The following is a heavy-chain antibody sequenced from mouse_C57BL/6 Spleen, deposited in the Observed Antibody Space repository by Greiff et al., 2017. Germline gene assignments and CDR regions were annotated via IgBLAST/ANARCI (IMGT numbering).Heavy chain of an antibody. D-gene: IGHD1-1*01. J-gene: IGHJ1*03. V-gene: IGHV1-72*01. CDR2: LDPNSGGT. CDR3: ARSGVYYGSSHWYFDV. CDR1: GYTFTSYW. Sequence: QVQLQQPGAELVKPGASVKLSCKASGYTFTSYWMHWVKQRPGRGLEWIGRLDPNSGGTKYNEQFQSKATLTVDKPSSTACLQIRSLTSEDSAVDYCARSGVYYGSSHWYFDVWGTGTTVTVSS.